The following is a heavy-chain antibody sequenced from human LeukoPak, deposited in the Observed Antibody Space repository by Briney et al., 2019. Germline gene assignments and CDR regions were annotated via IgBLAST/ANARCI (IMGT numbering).Heavy chain of an antibody. Sequence: ASVKVSCKASGYTFTGYYMHWVRQAPGQGLEWMGWINPNSGGTNYAQKFQGRVTMTRDTSISTAYMELSRLRSDDTAVYYCAESRYCGGDCYLSPFDYWGQGTLVTVSS. CDR1: GYTFTGYY. CDR3: AESRYCGGDCYLSPFDY. D-gene: IGHD2-21*01. V-gene: IGHV1-2*02. CDR2: INPNSGGT. J-gene: IGHJ4*02.